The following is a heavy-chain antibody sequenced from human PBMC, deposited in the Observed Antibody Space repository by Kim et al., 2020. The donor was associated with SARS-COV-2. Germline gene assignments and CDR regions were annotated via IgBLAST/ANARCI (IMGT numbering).Heavy chain of an antibody. V-gene: IGHV1-69*13. Sequence: SVKVSFKASGGTFSSYAISWVRQAPGQGLEWMGGIISIFGTANYAQKFQGRVTITADESTSTAYMELSSLRSEDTAVYYCAREGGITIFGVVIRGPFDYCVQDTLVTVSS. CDR3: AREGGITIFGVVIRGPFDY. CDR2: IISIFGTA. CDR1: GGTFSSYA. J-gene: IGHJ4*01. D-gene: IGHD3-3*01.